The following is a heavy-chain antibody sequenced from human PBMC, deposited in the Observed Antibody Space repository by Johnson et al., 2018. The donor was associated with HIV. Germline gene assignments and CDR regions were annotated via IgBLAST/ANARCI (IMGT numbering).Heavy chain of an antibody. V-gene: IGHV3-30-3*01. CDR2: ISHDGSNK. J-gene: IGHJ3*02. CDR3: ARGYYDSRGSDAFDI. CDR1: GFSFRSYW. Sequence: QEQLVESGGGLVQPGGSLRLSCVASGFSFRSYWMTWVRQAPGMGLDWVAVISHDGSNKYYADSVKGRFTISRDNSKNTLYLQMNSLRAEDTAVYFCARGYYDSRGSDAFDIWGLGTMVTVSS. D-gene: IGHD3-22*01.